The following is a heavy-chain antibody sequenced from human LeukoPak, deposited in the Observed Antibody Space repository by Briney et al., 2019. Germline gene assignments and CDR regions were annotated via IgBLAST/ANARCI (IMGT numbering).Heavy chain of an antibody. CDR2: INADGRTT. V-gene: IGHV3-48*03. D-gene: IGHD3-16*01. Sequence: GGSLRLSCAASGFTFSSYEMNWVRQAPGKGLEWISYINADGRTTYYADSVKGRFTISRDNAKKSLFLQMNSLRAEDTGVYYCAGGSGRYWGQGTLVTVSS. CDR1: GFTFSSYE. CDR3: AGGSGRY. J-gene: IGHJ4*02.